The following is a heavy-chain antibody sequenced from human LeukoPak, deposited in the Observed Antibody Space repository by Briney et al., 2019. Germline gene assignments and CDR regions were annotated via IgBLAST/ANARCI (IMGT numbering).Heavy chain of an antibody. V-gene: IGHV4-30-2*01. J-gene: IGHJ4*02. D-gene: IGHD5-12*01. CDR1: GHSISSGGYS. CDR2: IYHSGST. Sequence: PSETLSLTCAVSGHSISSGGYSWRWIRQPPGKGLEWIGYIYHSGSTYYNPSPKSRVTISVDRSKNQFSLKLSSVTAADTAVYYCARGGYDWGSVYYFDYWGQGTLVTVSS. CDR3: ARGGYDWGSVYYFDY.